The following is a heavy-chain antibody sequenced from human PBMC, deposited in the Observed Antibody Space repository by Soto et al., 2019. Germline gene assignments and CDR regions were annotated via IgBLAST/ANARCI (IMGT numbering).Heavy chain of an antibody. CDR3: ARSTIFGVVVSHFDS. J-gene: IGHJ4*02. CDR2: IFSNDEI. Sequence: SGPTLVNPTETLTLTCTVSGFSLSNPTMGVSWIRQPPGKALEWLAHIFSNDEISYSPSLQSRLTISKDTSRSQVVLTMTNLDPVDTATYFCARSTIFGVVVSHFDSWGQGTLVTVSS. CDR1: GFSLSNPTMG. D-gene: IGHD3-3*01. V-gene: IGHV2-26*01.